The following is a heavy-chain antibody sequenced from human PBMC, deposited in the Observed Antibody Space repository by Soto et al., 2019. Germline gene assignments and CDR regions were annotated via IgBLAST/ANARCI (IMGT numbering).Heavy chain of an antibody. V-gene: IGHV1-58*01. CDR2: IVVGSGNT. Sequence: AASVKVSCKASGFTFTSSAVQWVRQARGQRLEWIGWIVVGSGNTNYAQKFQERVTITRDMSTSTAYMGLSSLRSEDTAVYYCAAGVWFGEKEFDYWGQGTLVTVSS. CDR1: GFTFTSSA. J-gene: IGHJ4*02. CDR3: AAGVWFGEKEFDY. D-gene: IGHD3-10*01.